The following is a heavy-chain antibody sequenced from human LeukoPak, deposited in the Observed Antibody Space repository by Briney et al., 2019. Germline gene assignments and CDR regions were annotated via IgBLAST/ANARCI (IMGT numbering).Heavy chain of an antibody. V-gene: IGHV1-69*05. CDR1: GGTFSSYA. D-gene: IGHD4-17*01. CDR2: IIPIFGTA. Sequence: ASVKVSCKASGGTFSSYAISWVRQAPGQGLEWMGGIIPIFGTANYAQKFQGRVTMTRDMSTSTVYMELSSLRSEDTAVYYCARERLRNFDYWGQGTLVTVSS. CDR3: ARERLRNFDY. J-gene: IGHJ4*02.